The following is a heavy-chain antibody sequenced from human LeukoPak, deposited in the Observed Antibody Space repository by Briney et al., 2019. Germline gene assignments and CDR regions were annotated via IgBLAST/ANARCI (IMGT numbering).Heavy chain of an antibody. Sequence: GGSLRLSCAASGFTFSSYWMHWVRQAPGKGLVWVSRINSDGSSTSYADSVEGRFTVSRDNAKNTLYLQMNSLRAEDTAVYYCARDKWELKYYFDYWGQGTLVTVSS. CDR3: ARDKWELKYYFDY. V-gene: IGHV3-74*01. CDR1: GFTFSSYW. CDR2: INSDGSST. J-gene: IGHJ4*02. D-gene: IGHD1-26*01.